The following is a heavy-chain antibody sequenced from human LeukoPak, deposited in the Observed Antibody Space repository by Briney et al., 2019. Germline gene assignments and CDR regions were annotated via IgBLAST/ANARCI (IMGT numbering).Heavy chain of an antibody. CDR1: GFTFSSYS. Sequence: KTGGSLRLSCAASGFTFSSYSMNWVRQAPGKGLEWASSISSSSSYIYYADSVKGRFTISRDNSKNTLYLQMNSLRAEDTAVYYCAKGDYNGYWGQGTLVTVSS. CDR3: AKGDYNGY. J-gene: IGHJ4*02. CDR2: ISSSSSYI. V-gene: IGHV3-21*04.